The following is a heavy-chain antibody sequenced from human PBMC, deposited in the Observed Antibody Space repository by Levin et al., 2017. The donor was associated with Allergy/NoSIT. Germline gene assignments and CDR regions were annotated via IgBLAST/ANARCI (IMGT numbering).Heavy chain of an antibody. D-gene: IGHD6-19*01. CDR3: AKLSSGLENY. J-gene: IGHJ4*02. CDR2: ISTSGGST. Sequence: SCAASGFTFSSYAMSWVRRAPGKGLEWVAVISTSGGSTYYADSVKGRFTISRDNSKNTLYLEMNSLRAEDTAVYYCAKLSSGLENYWGQGTLVTVSS. V-gene: IGHV3-23*01. CDR1: GFTFSSYA.